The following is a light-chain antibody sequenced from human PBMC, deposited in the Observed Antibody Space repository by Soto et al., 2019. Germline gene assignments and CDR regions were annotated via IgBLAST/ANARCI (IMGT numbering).Light chain of an antibody. CDR2: DAS. CDR1: QSMSNY. CDR3: QQYNSYSYT. Sequence: DIQMTQSPSSLSASVGDRVTITCRASQSMSNYLHWYQQQPGKAPKLLIYDASSLESGVPSRFSGSGSGTEFTLTISSLQPDDFATYYCQQYNSYSYTFGQGTKLEIK. J-gene: IGKJ2*01. V-gene: IGKV1-5*01.